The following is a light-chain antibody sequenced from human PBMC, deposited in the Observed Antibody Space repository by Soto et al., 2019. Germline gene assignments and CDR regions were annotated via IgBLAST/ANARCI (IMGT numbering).Light chain of an antibody. J-gene: IGKJ1*01. Sequence: EIVLTQSPATLSSFPGDRVTLSCRASQAVNTRLAWYQHKPGQAPRLLIYLTSNRAAGIPARFSGSGSGTDFTLTISRLEPEDFAVYYCQQHGSSPWMFGQGTKVDI. CDR1: QAVNTR. CDR2: LTS. V-gene: IGKV3-20*01. CDR3: QQHGSSPWM.